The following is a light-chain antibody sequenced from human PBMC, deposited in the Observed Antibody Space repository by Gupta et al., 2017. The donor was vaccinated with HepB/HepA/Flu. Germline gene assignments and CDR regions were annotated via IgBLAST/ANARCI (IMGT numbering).Light chain of an antibody. CDR3: QQANSVPFT. CDR2: AAS. CDR1: PGIRSW. Sequence: DIQKTQSSSSVSASVGDRVTSPCRASPGIRSWLAWYPQKPGKAPKLLIYAASSLQSGGPSRFSGSGAGTDFTLTSSSLQPEDFATYYCQQANSVPFTFGQGTRLEIK. J-gene: IGKJ5*01. V-gene: IGKV1D-12*01.